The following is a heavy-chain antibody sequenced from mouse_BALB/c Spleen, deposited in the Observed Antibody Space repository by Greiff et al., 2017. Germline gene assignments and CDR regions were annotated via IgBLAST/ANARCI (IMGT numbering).Heavy chain of an antibody. D-gene: IGHD2-3*01. CDR3: ARGYDGYLPFDY. J-gene: IGHJ2*01. Sequence: VQLVESGPGLVAPSQSLSITCTVSGFSLTSYGVHWVRQPPGKGLEWLGVIWAGGSTNYNSALMSRLSISKDNSKSQVFLKMNSLQTDDTAMYYCARGYDGYLPFDYWGQGTTLTVSS. CDR1: GFSLTSYG. CDR2: IWAGGST. V-gene: IGHV2-9*02.